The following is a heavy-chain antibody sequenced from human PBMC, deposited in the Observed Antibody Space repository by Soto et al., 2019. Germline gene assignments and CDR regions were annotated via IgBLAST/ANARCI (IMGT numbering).Heavy chain of an antibody. D-gene: IGHD5-18*01. CDR2: IIPIFGTA. V-gene: IGHV1-69*01. CDR3: ARDRVDTAMVQPSDY. CDR1: GGTFSSYA. Sequence: QVQLVQSGAEVKKPGSSVKVSCKASGGTFSSYAISWVRQAPGQGLEWMGGIIPIFGTANYAQKFQGRVTITADESTSTPYMELSSLRSEDTAVYYCARDRVDTAMVQPSDYWGQGTLVTVSS. J-gene: IGHJ4*02.